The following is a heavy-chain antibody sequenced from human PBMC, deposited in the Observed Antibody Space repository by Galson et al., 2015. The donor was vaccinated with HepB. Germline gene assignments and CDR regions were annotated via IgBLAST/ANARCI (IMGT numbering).Heavy chain of an antibody. CDR2: IYPGDSDT. D-gene: IGHD6-19*01. V-gene: IGHV5-51*03. J-gene: IGHJ4*02. CDR3: ARLSEVWGTYSSGWYWGAFDY. CDR1: GYSFTSYW. Sequence: QSGAEVKKPGESLKISCKGSGYSFTSYWIGWVRQMPGKGLEWMGIIYPGDSDTRYSPSFQGQVTISADKSISTAYLQWSSLKASDTAMYYCARLSEVWGTYSSGWYWGAFDYWGQGTLVTVSS.